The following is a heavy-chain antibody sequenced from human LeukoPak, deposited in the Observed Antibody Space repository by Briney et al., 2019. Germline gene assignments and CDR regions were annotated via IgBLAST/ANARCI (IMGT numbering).Heavy chain of an antibody. D-gene: IGHD3-9*01. V-gene: IGHV4-4*08. CDR3: ARFPYFEGFDY. J-gene: IGHJ4*02. CDR2: IAASGTT. CDR1: GGSISSYY. Sequence: PLETLSLTCTVSGGSISSYYWSWIRQPPGKGLEFIGYIAASGTTKHNPSLKSRITLSMDTSQNQFSLKLRSVTAADTAVYFCARFPYFEGFDYWGQGTQVIVSS.